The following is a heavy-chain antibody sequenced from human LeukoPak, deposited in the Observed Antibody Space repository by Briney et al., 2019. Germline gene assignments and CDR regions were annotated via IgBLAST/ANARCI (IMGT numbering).Heavy chain of an antibody. V-gene: IGHV3-23*01. CDR3: AKDLDIVVVPARYFDY. CDR1: GFTFSSYA. CDR2: ISGSGGSR. D-gene: IGHD2-2*03. J-gene: IGHJ4*02. Sequence: PGGSLRLSCAASGFTFSSYAMSWVRQAPGKGVEWVSAISGSGGSRYYADSVKGRFNIYRDNSKNTLYLQMNSLRAEDTAVYYCAKDLDIVVVPARYFDYWGQGTLVTVSS.